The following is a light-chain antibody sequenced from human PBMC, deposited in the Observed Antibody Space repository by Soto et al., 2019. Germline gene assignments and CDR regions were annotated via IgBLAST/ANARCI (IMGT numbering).Light chain of an antibody. CDR1: QSLTNSR. CDR2: GGS. V-gene: IGKV3-20*01. J-gene: IGKJ1*01. Sequence: EIVLTQSPGTLSLSPGERATLSCRASQSLTNSRLAWYQQKPGQAPKVLIYGGSNRATGIPDRFRGSGSGTEFTLTITDLQAEDLAVYYCQQFHTIPWTFGQGTKVEIK. CDR3: QQFHTIPWT.